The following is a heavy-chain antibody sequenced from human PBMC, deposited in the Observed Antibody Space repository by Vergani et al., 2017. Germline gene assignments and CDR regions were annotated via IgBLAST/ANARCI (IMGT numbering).Heavy chain of an antibody. CDR2: INPNSGGT. CDR1: GYTFTGYY. CDR3: AREGGYYTGFDYYYGMDV. J-gene: IGHJ6*02. Sequence: QVQLVQSGAEVKKPGASVKVSCKASGYTFTGYYMHWVRQAPGQGLEWMGWINPNSGGTNYAQQFQGWVTMTRDTSISTAYMELSRLRSDDTAVYYCAREGGYYTGFDYYYGMDVWGQGTTVTVSS. V-gene: IGHV1-2*04. D-gene: IGHD3-3*01.